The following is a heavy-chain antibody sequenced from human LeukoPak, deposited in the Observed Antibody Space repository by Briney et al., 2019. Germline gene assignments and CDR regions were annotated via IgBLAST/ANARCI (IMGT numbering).Heavy chain of an antibody. CDR1: GFTFTSYG. V-gene: IGHV3-33*06. J-gene: IGHJ4*02. D-gene: IGHD1-26*01. Sequence: GGSLRLSCAASGFTFTSYGMHWVRQAPGKGLEGVAVIWYDGSNKYYADSVKGRFTISRDNSKNTLYLQMDSLRAEDTAVYFCAKGYMSGSYYAALDYWGQGTLVTVSS. CDR3: AKGYMSGSYYAALDY. CDR2: IWYDGSNK.